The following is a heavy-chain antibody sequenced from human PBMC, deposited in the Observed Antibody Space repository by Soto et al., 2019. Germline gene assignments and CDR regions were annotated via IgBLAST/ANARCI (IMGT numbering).Heavy chain of an antibody. D-gene: IGHD6-19*01. CDR3: ARGGGWYHCRYYFDY. J-gene: IGHJ4*02. V-gene: IGHV1-69*02. CDR1: GGTFSSYT. CDR2: IIPILGIA. Sequence: QVQLVQSGAEVKKPGSSVKVSCKASGGTFSSYTISWVRQAPGQGLEWMGRIIPILGIANYAQKFQGRVTITEDKSTSTAYMELSSLRSEDTAVYYCARGGGWYHCRYYFDYWGQGTLVTVSS.